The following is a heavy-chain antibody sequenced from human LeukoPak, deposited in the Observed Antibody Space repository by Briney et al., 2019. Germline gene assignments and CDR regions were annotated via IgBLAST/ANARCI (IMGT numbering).Heavy chain of an antibody. CDR3: AKDLGYCSSTSCYGYFDY. Sequence: GGSLRLSSAASGFTFSSYGMHWVRQAPGKGLEWVAFIRYDGSNKYYADSVKGRFTISRDNSKNTLYLQMNSLRAEDTAVYYCAKDLGYCSSTSCYGYFDYWGQGTLVTVSS. CDR2: IRYDGSNK. V-gene: IGHV3-30*02. J-gene: IGHJ4*02. CDR1: GFTFSSYG. D-gene: IGHD2-2*01.